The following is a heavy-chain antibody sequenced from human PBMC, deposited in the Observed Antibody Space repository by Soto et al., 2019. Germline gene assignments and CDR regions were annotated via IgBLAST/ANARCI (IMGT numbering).Heavy chain of an antibody. Sequence: SETLSLTCTVSGGSISTYDWNWIRQPAGKGLEWIGRIDTSGNANYNPSLKSRFTMSIDTAKKQFSLTLTSATAAETAVSYGARYSSNWFQTEGMDVWGQGTTVTVSS. CDR1: GGSISTYD. CDR3: ARYSSNWFQTEGMDV. CDR2: IDTSGNA. V-gene: IGHV4-4*07. J-gene: IGHJ6*02. D-gene: IGHD6-13*01.